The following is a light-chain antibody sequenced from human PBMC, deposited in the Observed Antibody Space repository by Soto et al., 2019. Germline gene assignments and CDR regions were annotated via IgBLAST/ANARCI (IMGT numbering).Light chain of an antibody. CDR1: QSVSSY. Sequence: EIVLTQSPATLSLSPGERATLSCRASQSVSSYLAWYQQKPGQAPRLLIYDASTRATGTPARFSGSGSGTEFTLTINSLQSEDFAVYYCQQYNNWPRTFGQGTKVDIK. CDR2: DAS. CDR3: QQYNNWPRT. J-gene: IGKJ1*01. V-gene: IGKV3D-15*01.